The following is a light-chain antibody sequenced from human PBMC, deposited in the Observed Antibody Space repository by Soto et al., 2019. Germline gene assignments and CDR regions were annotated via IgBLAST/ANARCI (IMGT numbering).Light chain of an antibody. Sequence: DIQMAQSPSSLSVSVGDRVTLTCRASQSISSYLDWYQQKPGKAPKLLIYAASSLQSGVPARFSGSGSGTDFTLTISRLQPEDFAAYYCQQYYSTPRTFGQGTKVDIK. J-gene: IGKJ1*01. CDR2: AAS. V-gene: IGKV1-39*01. CDR3: QQYYSTPRT. CDR1: QSISSY.